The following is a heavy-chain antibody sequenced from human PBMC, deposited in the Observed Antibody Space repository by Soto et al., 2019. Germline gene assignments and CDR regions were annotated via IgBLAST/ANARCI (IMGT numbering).Heavy chain of an antibody. D-gene: IGHD5-18*01. Sequence: QVQVVQSGAEVKKPGSSVKVSCKVSGGIFTNNAISWLRQAPGQGLEWLGGVIPLFDTAYYAQIFRGRLRISAGGATTTAYMELSGLTSADTAVYFCATGGHNDGYNFYHGMDVWGQGTTVTVS. J-gene: IGHJ6*02. CDR1: GGIFTNNA. CDR3: ATGGHNDGYNFYHGMDV. CDR2: VIPLFDTA. V-gene: IGHV1-69*01.